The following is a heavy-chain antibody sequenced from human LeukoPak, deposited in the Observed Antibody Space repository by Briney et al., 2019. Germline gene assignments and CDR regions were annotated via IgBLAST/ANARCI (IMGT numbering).Heavy chain of an antibody. CDR2: IWYDGSKK. CDR3: ARVSPEIVVVTGTGAPDY. CDR1: GXTFSSYG. J-gene: IGHJ4*02. D-gene: IGHD2-21*02. V-gene: IGHV3-33*01. Sequence: SGGSLRLSCAASGXTFSSYGVHWVRQAPGKGLEWVAVIWYDGSKKYYADSVKGRFTISRDNSKNTVYLQMNSLRAEDTAVYYCARVSPEIVVVTGTGAPDYWGQGTLVTVSS.